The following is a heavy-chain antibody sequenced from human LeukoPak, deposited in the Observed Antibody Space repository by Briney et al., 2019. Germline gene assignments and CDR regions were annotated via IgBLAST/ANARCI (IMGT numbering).Heavy chain of an antibody. Sequence: PGGSLRLSCAASGFTFSTYWMHWVRQAPGKGLVWVSLINPDGENTNYADSVKGRFIISRDNAKNTLYLQMNSLRAEDTAVYYCAKDLHYGSADYWGQGIQVTVSS. CDR3: AKDLHYGSADY. D-gene: IGHD3-10*01. J-gene: IGHJ4*02. CDR1: GFTFSTYW. V-gene: IGHV3-74*01. CDR2: INPDGENT.